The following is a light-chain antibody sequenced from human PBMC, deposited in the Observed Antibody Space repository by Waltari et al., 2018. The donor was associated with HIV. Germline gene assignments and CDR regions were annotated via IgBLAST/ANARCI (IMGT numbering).Light chain of an antibody. V-gene: IGLV2-23*02. CDR3: CSYAGSSTSVV. CDR1: SSAVGSYNL. J-gene: IGLJ2*01. CDR2: GVN. Sequence: QSALTQSASVSGSPGQSITSPCTGTSSAVGSYNLFSLYQHHPGKAPKLIIYGVNKRPSGVSNRFSGSKSGNTASLTISGLQAEDEADYYCCSYAGSSTSVVFGGGTKLTVL.